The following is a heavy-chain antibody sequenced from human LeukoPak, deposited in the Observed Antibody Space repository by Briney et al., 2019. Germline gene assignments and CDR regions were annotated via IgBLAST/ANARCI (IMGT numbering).Heavy chain of an antibody. J-gene: IGHJ3*02. CDR2: IYSGGNT. CDR3: ARDYVWGSYRFHDAFDI. Sequence: PGGSLRLSCAASGFTVSNHYKNWVRQAPGKGLEWVSVIYSGGNTYYADSVKGRFTISRDNSKNTLYLQMNSLRAEDTAVYYCARDYVWGSYRFHDAFDIWGQGTMVTVSS. D-gene: IGHD3-16*02. V-gene: IGHV3-53*01. CDR1: GFTVSNHY.